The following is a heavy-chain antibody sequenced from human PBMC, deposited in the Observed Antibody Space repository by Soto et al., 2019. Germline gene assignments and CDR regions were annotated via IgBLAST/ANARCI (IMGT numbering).Heavy chain of an antibody. CDR3: AQRTAMVSVGPDICDY. J-gene: IGHJ4*02. CDR2: IYWDGDK. CDR1: GFSLITSGAG. Sequence: QITLEESGPTLLKPTQTLTLTCTFSGFSLITSGAGVGWIRQPPGKALEWLALIYWDGDKRYSPSLKSRLTITKDTSKDQVFLTMTNMDPVDTATYYCAQRTAMVSVGPDICDYWGQGTLVTVSS. D-gene: IGHD5-18*01. V-gene: IGHV2-5*02.